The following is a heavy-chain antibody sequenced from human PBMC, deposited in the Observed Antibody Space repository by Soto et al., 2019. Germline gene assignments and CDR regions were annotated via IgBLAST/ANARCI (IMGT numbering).Heavy chain of an antibody. Sequence: ASVKVSCKVSGYTLTELSMHWVRQAPGKGLEWMGGFDPEDGETIYAQKFQGRVTMTEDTSTDTAYMELSSLRSEDTAVYYCATAYVWGSYRYMGSGAFDIWGQGTMVTVSS. CDR3: ATAYVWGSYRYMGSGAFDI. CDR1: GYTLTELS. J-gene: IGHJ3*02. D-gene: IGHD3-16*02. CDR2: FDPEDGET. V-gene: IGHV1-24*01.